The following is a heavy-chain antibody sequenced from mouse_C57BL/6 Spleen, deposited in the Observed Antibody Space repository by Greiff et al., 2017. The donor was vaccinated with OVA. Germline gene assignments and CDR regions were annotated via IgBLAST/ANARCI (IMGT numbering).Heavy chain of an antibody. CDR1: GYTFTSYW. V-gene: IGHV1-69*01. CDR2: IDPSDSYT. J-gene: IGHJ2*01. D-gene: IGHD3-2*02. CDR3: ARPSSGSDY. Sequence: VQLQQPGAELVMPGASVKLSCKASGYTFTSYWMHWVQQRPGQGLEWIGEIDPSDSYTTSNQKFTGKSTLTVSKSSSTAYIQLRILTSEDSAVYYCARPSSGSDYWGQGTALTVSS.